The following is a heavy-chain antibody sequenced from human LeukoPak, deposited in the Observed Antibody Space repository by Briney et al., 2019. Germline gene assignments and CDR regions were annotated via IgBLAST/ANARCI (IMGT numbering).Heavy chain of an antibody. Sequence: ASVKVSCRASGYTFTSYGISWVRQAPGQGLEWMGWISAYNGNTNYAQKLQGRVTMTTDTSTSTAYMELRSLRSDDTAVYYCARDPLSEGWFDPWGQGTLVTVSS. CDR3: ARDPLSEGWFDP. CDR1: GYTFTSYG. CDR2: ISAYNGNT. J-gene: IGHJ5*02. D-gene: IGHD3-16*02. V-gene: IGHV1-18*01.